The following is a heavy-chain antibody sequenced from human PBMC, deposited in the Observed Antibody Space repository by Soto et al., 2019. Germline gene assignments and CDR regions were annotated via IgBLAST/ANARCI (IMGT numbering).Heavy chain of an antibody. CDR2: IYPGDSDT. J-gene: IGHJ4*02. Sequence: GESLKISCKGSGYTFSTYWIAWVRQMPGKGLEWMGIIYPGDSDTKYSPAFQGQVTISADKSINTAYLQWTSLEASDTAMYYCARKFAPEFFDSWGQGTLVTVSS. CDR1: GYTFSTYW. V-gene: IGHV5-51*01. CDR3: ARKFAPEFFDS. D-gene: IGHD3-10*01.